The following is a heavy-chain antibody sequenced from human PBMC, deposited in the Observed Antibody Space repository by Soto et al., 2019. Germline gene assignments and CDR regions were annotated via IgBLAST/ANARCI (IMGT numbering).Heavy chain of an antibody. V-gene: IGHV3-21*01. D-gene: IGHD2-2*02. J-gene: IGHJ6*02. CDR2: ISSRSDI. CDR3: AREYTAWPLAYGLDV. CDR1: RFTFSNFA. Sequence: LRLSCAASRFTFSNFAINWVRQAPGKGLEWVSSISSRSDIYYADSVKGRFTISRDNAKNSVSLQMNSLRAEDTAVYYCAREYTAWPLAYGLDVWGQGTTVTVSS.